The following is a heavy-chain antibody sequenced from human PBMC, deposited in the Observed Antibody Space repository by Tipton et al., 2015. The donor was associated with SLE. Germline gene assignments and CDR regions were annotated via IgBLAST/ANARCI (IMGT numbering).Heavy chain of an antibody. CDR2: INHSGRT. Sequence: TLSLTCAVYGGSFSGYYWSWIRQPPGRGLEWFGEINHSGRTNYKSSLKSRVTISVDTSNNQFSLKLSSVTAADTAVYYCARGGGIRFLELAYYYMDVWGKGTTVTVSS. D-gene: IGHD3-3*01. CDR3: ARGGGIRFLELAYYYMDV. V-gene: IGHV4-34*01. J-gene: IGHJ6*03. CDR1: GGSFSGYY.